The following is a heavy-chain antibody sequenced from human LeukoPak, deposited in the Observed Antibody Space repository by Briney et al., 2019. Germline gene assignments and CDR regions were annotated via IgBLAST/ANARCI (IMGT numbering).Heavy chain of an antibody. CDR2: ISYDGSNK. V-gene: IGHV3-30-3*01. D-gene: IGHD3-10*01. Sequence: GGSLRLSCAASGFTFSSYAMHWVRQAPGKGLEWVAVISYDGSNKYYADSVKGRFTISRDNSKNTLYLQMNSLRAEDMAVYYCAKDQGQSMVRGVMVDWGQGTLVTVSS. J-gene: IGHJ4*02. CDR3: AKDQGQSMVRGVMVD. CDR1: GFTFSSYA.